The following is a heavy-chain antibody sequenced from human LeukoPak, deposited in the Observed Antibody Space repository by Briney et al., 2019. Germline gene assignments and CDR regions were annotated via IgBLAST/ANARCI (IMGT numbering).Heavy chain of an antibody. D-gene: IGHD3-3*01. CDR2: IYYSGRT. J-gene: IGHJ4*02. V-gene: IGHV4-39*02. CDR1: GGSISSSSYY. Sequence: PSETLSLTCTVSGGSISSSSYYWGWIRQPPGKGLEWIGNIYYSGRTYYNPSLKSRVTISVDTSKNQFSLKLSSVTATDTAVYYCARETSLRYYDFWSGWDYWGQGTLVTVSS. CDR3: ARETSLRYYDFWSGWDY.